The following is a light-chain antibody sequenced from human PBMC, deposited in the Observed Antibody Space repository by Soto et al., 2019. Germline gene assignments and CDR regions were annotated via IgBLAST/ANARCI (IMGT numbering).Light chain of an antibody. V-gene: IGKV3-20*01. CDR3: LQYDTSPPRYT. CDR1: QSVSRRY. Sequence: EVVLTQSPGTLSLSPGERATLSCRASQSVSRRYLAWYQQEPGQAPRLLIFGPSSRATGIPDRFSGSGSGTDFTLTISSLEPEDFAVYYCLQYDTSPPRYTFGQGTKLEIK. CDR2: GPS. J-gene: IGKJ2*01.